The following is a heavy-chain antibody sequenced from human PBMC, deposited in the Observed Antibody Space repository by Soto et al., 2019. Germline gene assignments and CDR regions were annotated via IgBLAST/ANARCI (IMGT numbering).Heavy chain of an antibody. J-gene: IGHJ4*02. D-gene: IGHD3-9*01. CDR3: ASRALRYYDILTGYYPKDYYFDY. CDR1: GFTVSSNY. Sequence: PGGSLRLSCAASGFTVSSNYMSWVRQAPGKGLEWVSFIYSGGSTYYADSVKGRFTISRDNSKNTLYLQMNSLRAEDTAVYYCASRALRYYDILTGYYPKDYYFDYWGQGTLVTVSS. CDR2: IYSGGST. V-gene: IGHV3-53*01.